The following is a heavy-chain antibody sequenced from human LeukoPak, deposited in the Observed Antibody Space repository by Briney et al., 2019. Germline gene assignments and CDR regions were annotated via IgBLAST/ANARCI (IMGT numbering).Heavy chain of an antibody. J-gene: IGHJ4*02. CDR1: GFTFSSYA. Sequence: GRSLRLSCAASGFTFSSYAMHWVRQAPGKGLEYVSAISSNGGSTYYANSVKGRFTISRDNSKNTLFLQMGSLRAEDMAVYYCARGGSIAARPIDYWGQGTLVTVSS. V-gene: IGHV3-64*01. CDR2: ISSNGGST. CDR3: ARGGSIAARPIDY. D-gene: IGHD6-6*01.